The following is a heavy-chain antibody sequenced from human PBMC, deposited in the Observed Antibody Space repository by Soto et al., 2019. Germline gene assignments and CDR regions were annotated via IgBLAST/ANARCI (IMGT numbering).Heavy chain of an antibody. D-gene: IGHD3-22*01. J-gene: IGHJ4*02. CDR1: GGTFSSYA. V-gene: IGHV1-69*13. CDR3: ARVSHYDSSLILYFDY. CDR2: IIPIFGTA. Sequence: SVKVSCKASGGTFSSYAISWVRQAPGQGLEWMGGIIPIFGTANYAQKFQGRVTITADESTSTAYMELSSLRSEDTAVYYCARVSHYDSSLILYFDYWGQGTLVTVSS.